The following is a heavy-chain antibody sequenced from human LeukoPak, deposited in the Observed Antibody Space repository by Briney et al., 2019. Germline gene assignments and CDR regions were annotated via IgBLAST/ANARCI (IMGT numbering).Heavy chain of an antibody. D-gene: IGHD6-19*01. CDR2: ISSSSSYI. V-gene: IGHV3-21*01. J-gene: IGHJ5*02. CDR3: XXXXXVPVAGWFDP. CDR1: GFTFSNYA. Sequence: GGSLRLSRTASGFTFSNYAMSWVRQAPGKGLEWVSSISSSSSYIYYADSVKGRFTISRDNAKNALYLQMNSLRAEDTAVYYXXXXXXVPVAGWFDPWGQGTLVTASS.